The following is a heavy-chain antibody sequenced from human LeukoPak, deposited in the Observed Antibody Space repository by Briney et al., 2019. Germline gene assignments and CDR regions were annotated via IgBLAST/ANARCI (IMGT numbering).Heavy chain of an antibody. J-gene: IGHJ4*02. CDR3: ARFRGSSRRLDY. D-gene: IGHD6-13*01. V-gene: IGHV4-59*08. CDR1: GGSISSYY. CDR2: IYYSGST. Sequence: SETLSLTCTVSGGSISSYYWSWIRQPPGKGLEWIGYIYYSGSTNYNPSLKSRVTISVDTSKNQFSLKLSSVTAADTAVYYCARFRGSSRRLDYWGQGTLVTVSS.